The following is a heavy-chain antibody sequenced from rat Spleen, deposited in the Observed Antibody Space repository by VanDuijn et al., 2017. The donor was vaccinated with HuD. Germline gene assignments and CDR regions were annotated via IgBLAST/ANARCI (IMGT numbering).Heavy chain of an antibody. J-gene: IGHJ3*01. CDR1: GFTFSSYW. CDR3: ATYSDYATSPFAY. V-gene: IGHV4-2*01. Sequence: EVQLVETGGGLVQPGRSLKLSCVASGFTFSSYWMYWIRQAPGKGLEWIGEINKDSSTINYTPSLKDKFTISRDNAQNTLYLQMGSLRSEDTATYYCATYSDYATSPFAYWGRGTLVTVSS. CDR2: INKDSSTI. D-gene: IGHD1-6*01.